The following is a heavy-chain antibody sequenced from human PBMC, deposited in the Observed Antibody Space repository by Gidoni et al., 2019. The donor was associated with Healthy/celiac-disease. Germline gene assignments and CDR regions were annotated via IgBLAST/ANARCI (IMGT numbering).Heavy chain of an antibody. Sequence: QVQLQASGPGLVTPSETLSLTCPGSGGSISSYYWSWIRQPPGKGLEWIGYIYYSGSTNYNPSLKSRVTISVDTSKNQFSLKLSSVTAADTAVYYCARDRGSYFDYWGQGTLVTVSS. J-gene: IGHJ4*02. CDR3: ARDRGSYFDY. D-gene: IGHD3-10*01. CDR1: GGSISSYY. CDR2: IYYSGST. V-gene: IGHV4-59*01.